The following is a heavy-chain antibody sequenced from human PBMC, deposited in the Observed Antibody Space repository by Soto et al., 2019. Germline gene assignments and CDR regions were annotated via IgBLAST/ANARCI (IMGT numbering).Heavy chain of an antibody. D-gene: IGHD6-19*01. CDR1: GGSISSGGYY. J-gene: IGHJ4*02. CDR3: ARVAEYSSGWYTAEGLYYFDY. Sequence: SETLSLTCTVSGGSISSGGYYWSWIRQHPGKGLEWIGYIYYSGSTYYNPSLKSRVTISVVTSKNQFSLKLSSVTAADTAVYYCARVAEYSSGWYTAEGLYYFDYWGQGTLVTVSS. CDR2: IYYSGST. V-gene: IGHV4-31*03.